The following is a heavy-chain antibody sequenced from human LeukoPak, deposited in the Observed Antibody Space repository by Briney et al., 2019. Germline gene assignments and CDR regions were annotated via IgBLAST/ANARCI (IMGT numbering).Heavy chain of an antibody. D-gene: IGHD3-22*01. CDR1: GGSISSTNW. J-gene: IGHJ4*02. CDR3: GRFYFDSSGGIGDY. CDR2: IYYSGST. V-gene: IGHV4-4*02. Sequence: SETLSLTCAVSGGSISSTNWWNWVRQPPGKGLEWIGEIYYSGSTKYNPSLMSRITISVDKSKNQISLKLSSVTAADTAVYYCGRFYFDSSGGIGDYWGQGTLITVSS.